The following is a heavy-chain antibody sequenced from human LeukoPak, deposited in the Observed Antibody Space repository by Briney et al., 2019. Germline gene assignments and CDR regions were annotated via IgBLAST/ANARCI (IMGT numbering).Heavy chain of an antibody. CDR2: IYYSGST. J-gene: IGHJ4*02. CDR1: GGSISSYY. D-gene: IGHD3-10*01. CDR3: ARDRGGAYGSGSYYSH. V-gene: IGHV4-59*01. Sequence: SETLSLTCTVSGGSISSYYWSWIRQPPGKGLEWIGYIYYSGSTNYNPSLKGRVTISVDTSKNQFSLKLSSVTAADTAVYYCARDRGGAYGSGSYYSHWGQGTLVTVSS.